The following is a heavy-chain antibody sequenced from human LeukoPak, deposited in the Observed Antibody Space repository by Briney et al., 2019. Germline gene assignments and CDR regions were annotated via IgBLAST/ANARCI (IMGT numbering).Heavy chain of an antibody. V-gene: IGHV3-66*01. CDR3: ATRGRSGYYYGMDV. CDR2: ISTRGTT. Sequence: GGSLRLSCAASGFTFSNYWMHWVRHAPGKGLVWVSIISTRGTTYYADSVKGRFTISRDNSQNTLYLQMNSLRAEDTAVYYCATRGRSGYYYGMDVWGQGTTVTVSS. CDR1: GFTFSNYW. D-gene: IGHD1-26*01. J-gene: IGHJ6*02.